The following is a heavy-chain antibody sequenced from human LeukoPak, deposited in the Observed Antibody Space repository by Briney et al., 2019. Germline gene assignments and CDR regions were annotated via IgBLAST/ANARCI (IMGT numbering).Heavy chain of an antibody. V-gene: IGHV3-21*01. D-gene: IGHD3-22*01. CDR3: ARGVRYYDSSGQGGDAFDI. Sequence: GALRLSCAASGFTFSSYSMNWVRQAPGKGLEWVSSISSCSSYIYYADSVKGRFTISRDNAKNSLYLQMNSLRAEDTAVYYCARGVRYYDSSGQGGDAFDIWGQGTMVTVSS. CDR1: GFTFSSYS. J-gene: IGHJ3*02. CDR2: ISSCSSYI.